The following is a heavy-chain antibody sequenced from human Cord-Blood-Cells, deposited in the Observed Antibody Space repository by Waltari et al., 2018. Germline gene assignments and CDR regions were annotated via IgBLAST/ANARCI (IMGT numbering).Heavy chain of an antibody. V-gene: IGHV4-34*01. CDR3: ARVRTGDFDY. CDR1: GGSFSGYY. Sequence: QVQLQQWVAGLLKPSETLSLTCAVYGGSFSGYYWSWIRQPPGKGLEWIGEINHSGSTNYNPSLKSRVTISVDTSKNQFSLKLSSVTAADTAVYYCARVRTGDFDYWGQGTLVTVSS. J-gene: IGHJ4*02. D-gene: IGHD7-27*01. CDR2: INHSGST.